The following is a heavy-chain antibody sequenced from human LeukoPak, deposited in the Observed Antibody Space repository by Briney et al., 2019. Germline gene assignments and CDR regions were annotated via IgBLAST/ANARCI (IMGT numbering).Heavy chain of an antibody. V-gene: IGHV3-21*01. J-gene: IGHJ4*02. CDR2: ITSSSSHM. CDR1: GFTFSSYA. Sequence: GGCLRLSCTFSGFTFSSYAMNWVRQAPGKGLEWVSFITSSSSHMYYADSVKGRFTISRDNAKNSLYLQMNSLRVEDTAVYYCARETFLAPDNWGQGTLVTVSS. CDR3: ARETFLAPDN. D-gene: IGHD3-3*02.